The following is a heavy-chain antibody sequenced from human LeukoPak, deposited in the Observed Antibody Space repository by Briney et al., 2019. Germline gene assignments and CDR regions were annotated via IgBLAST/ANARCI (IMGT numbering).Heavy chain of an antibody. D-gene: IGHD1-7*01. V-gene: IGHV3-48*03. CDR1: RFTFSSYE. Sequence: GGSLRLSCAASRFTFSSYEMHWVRQAPGKGLEWVSYISSSGSTIYYADSVKGRFTISRDNTKNTLYLQLNSLRAEDTAVYYCATGNYNRPFDYWGQGTLVTVSS. CDR3: ATGNYNRPFDY. CDR2: ISSSGSTI. J-gene: IGHJ4*02.